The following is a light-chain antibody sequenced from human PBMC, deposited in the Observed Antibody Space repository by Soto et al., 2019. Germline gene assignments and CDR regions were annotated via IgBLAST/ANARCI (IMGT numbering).Light chain of an antibody. J-gene: IGKJ4*01. CDR2: GAS. V-gene: IGKV3-15*01. Sequence: EIVLTKSPGTLSLSPGERATLSCRASQSVSSNLAWYQQKPGQAPRLLIYGASTRATGIPARFSGSGSGTEFTLTISSLQSEDFAVYYCQQYNNFRTFGGGTKAAIK. CDR1: QSVSSN. CDR3: QQYNNFRT.